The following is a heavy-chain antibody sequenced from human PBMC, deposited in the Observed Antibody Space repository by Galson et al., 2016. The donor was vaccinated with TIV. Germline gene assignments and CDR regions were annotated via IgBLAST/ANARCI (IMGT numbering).Heavy chain of an antibody. J-gene: IGHJ6*02. Sequence: SLRLSCAASQFPFSDYWMNWIRQAPGKGLEWVATIKQDGSDRYYGDSVKGRFTISRDNAKRLLYLHMSSLRVEDTAVYYWARDPLFGGMDVWGQGATVAVS. CDR1: QFPFSDYW. CDR3: ARDPLFGGMDV. D-gene: IGHD3-10*02. CDR2: IKQDGSDR. V-gene: IGHV3-7*03.